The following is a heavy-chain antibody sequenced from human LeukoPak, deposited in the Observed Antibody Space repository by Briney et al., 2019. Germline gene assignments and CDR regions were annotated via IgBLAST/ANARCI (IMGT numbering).Heavy chain of an antibody. CDR3: YYYGMDV. CDR1: GFIFSNYW. Sequence: GGSLRLSCATSGFIFSNYWMSWVRQAPGKGLEWVANIKEDGSERYYVDSVKGRFTISRDNAKNSLYLQMNSLRAEDTAVYYCYYYGMDVWGQGTTVTVSS. J-gene: IGHJ6*02. CDR2: IKEDGSER. V-gene: IGHV3-7*01.